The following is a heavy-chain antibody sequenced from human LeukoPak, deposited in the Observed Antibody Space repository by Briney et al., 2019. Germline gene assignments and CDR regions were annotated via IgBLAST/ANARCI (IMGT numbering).Heavy chain of an antibody. Sequence: GESLKISCQGSGYRFSTSCIAWVRQAPGKGLEWVGSIYIGDSDPRYSPSFQGHVTMSSDKSVNTASLQWNSLQGSDTGIYYCAKVKSFGYRFFDLWSRGTLVAVSS. CDR3: AKVKSFGYRFFDL. J-gene: IGHJ2*01. CDR2: IYIGDSDP. CDR1: GYRFSTSC. D-gene: IGHD3-16*01. V-gene: IGHV5-51*01.